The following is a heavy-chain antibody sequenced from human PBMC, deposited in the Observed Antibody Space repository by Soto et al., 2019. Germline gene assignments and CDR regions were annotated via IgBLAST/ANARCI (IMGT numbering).Heavy chain of an antibody. CDR3: AKEDGDAFKS. D-gene: IGHD2-2*01. CDR1: GGDLTNSG. CDR2: IFPLVAMV. J-gene: IGHJ4*02. V-gene: IGHV1-69*12. Sequence: QVHLVQSGAEMKKPGSSVKVSCKVSGGDLTNSGISWVRQAPGQGLEWMGGIFPLVAMVDYSQKFQGRVTITADESTNTAFMELGSLRSEDTAVYYCAKEDGDAFKSWGQGTLVIVSS.